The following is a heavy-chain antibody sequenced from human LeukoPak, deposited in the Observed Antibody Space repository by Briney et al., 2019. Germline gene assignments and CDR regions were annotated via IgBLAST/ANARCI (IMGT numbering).Heavy chain of an antibody. J-gene: IGHJ4*02. CDR2: IYYTGST. V-gene: IGHV4-39*01. Sequence: SETLSLTCSVSGGSITTSSYYWGWIRQPPEKGLEWIGSIYYTGSTYYNPSLKSRVTISVDTSKNQFSLKLSSVTAADTAVYYCASPPAAAGPTYYFDYWGQGTLVTVSS. D-gene: IGHD6-13*01. CDR1: GGSITTSSYY. CDR3: ASPPAAAGPTYYFDY.